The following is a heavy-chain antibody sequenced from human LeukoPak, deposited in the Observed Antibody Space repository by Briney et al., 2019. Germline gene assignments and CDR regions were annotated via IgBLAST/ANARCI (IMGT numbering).Heavy chain of an antibody. Sequence: GSLRLSCAASGFTFDDYGMSWIRQPPGKGLEWIGEINHSGSTNYNPSLKSRVTISVDTSKNQFSLKLSSVTAADTAVYYCARGRWGAYYYYYYYMDVWGKGTTVTVSS. V-gene: IGHV4-34*01. J-gene: IGHJ6*03. CDR2: INHSGST. CDR1: GFTFDDYG. CDR3: ARGRWGAYYYYYYYMDV. D-gene: IGHD3-16*01.